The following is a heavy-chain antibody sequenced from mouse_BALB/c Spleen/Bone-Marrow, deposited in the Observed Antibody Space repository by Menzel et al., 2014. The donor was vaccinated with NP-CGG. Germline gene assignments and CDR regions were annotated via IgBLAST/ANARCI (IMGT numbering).Heavy chain of an antibody. J-gene: IGHJ4*01. CDR3: ARWEYYAMGY. D-gene: IGHD4-1*01. Sequence: EVKLMESGAELVKPGASVKLSCTASGFNIKDTYMHWVKQRPEQGLEWIGRIDPANGNTKYDPKFQGKATITADTSSNTAYLQLSSLTSEDTAVYYCARWEYYAMGYWGQGTSVTVSS. CDR2: IDPANGNT. V-gene: IGHV14-3*02. CDR1: GFNIKDTY.